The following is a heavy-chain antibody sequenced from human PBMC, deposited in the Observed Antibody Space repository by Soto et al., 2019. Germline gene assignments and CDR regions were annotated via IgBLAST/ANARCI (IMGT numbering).Heavy chain of an antibody. V-gene: IGHV3-23*01. CDR2: ISGSGGST. CDR1: GFTFSSYA. Sequence: EGSLRLSCAASGFTFSSYAMSWVRQAPGKGLEWVSAISGSGGSTYYADSVKGRFTISRDNSKNTLYLQMNSLRAEDTAVYYCAKDKRELLYYFDYWGQGTLVTVSS. CDR3: AKDKRELLYYFDY. J-gene: IGHJ4*02. D-gene: IGHD1-26*01.